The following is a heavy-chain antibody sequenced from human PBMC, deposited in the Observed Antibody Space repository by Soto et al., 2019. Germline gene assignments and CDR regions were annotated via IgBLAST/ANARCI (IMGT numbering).Heavy chain of an antibody. CDR3: ERHGKGLDILTRYYFAY. Sequence: NPSETLSLTCTVSGGSISSYYWSWIRQPPGKGLEWIGYIYYSGSTNYNPSLKSRVTISVATSQNQFPLTPSSVTATETDVYYCERHGKGLDILTRYYFAYWAQGTVVTVS. V-gene: IGHV4-59*08. CDR2: IYYSGST. J-gene: IGHJ4*02. D-gene: IGHD3-9*01. CDR1: GGSISSYY.